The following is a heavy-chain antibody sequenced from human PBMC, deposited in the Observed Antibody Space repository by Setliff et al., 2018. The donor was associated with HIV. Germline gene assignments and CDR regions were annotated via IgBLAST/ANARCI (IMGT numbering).Heavy chain of an antibody. Sequence: LSLTCTVSGGSISTFYWSWIRQPPGKGLEWIGYIYYSGRTNYNPSLDSRVTMSVDTSKNQFSLKLSSVTAADTAVYYCAREERTSWPRVDYWGQGALVTVSS. CDR3: AREERTSWPRVDY. CDR1: GGSISTFY. J-gene: IGHJ4*02. V-gene: IGHV4-59*01. CDR2: IYYSGRT. D-gene: IGHD6-13*01.